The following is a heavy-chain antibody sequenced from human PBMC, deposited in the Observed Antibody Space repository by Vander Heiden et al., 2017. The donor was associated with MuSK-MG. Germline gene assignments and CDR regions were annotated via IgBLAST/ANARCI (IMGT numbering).Heavy chain of an antibody. CDR2: IYSTAST. D-gene: IGHD3-10*01. Sequence: QVQLQESGPGLVKPSETLSLTCTVSTASISPYYWTWIRQPPGKGLEWIGYIYSTASTNYNPSLKSRVTISVDTSKNQFSLKVSSVTAADTAVYYCARGNYGSETYWSYYFDYWGQGTLVTVSS. CDR3: ARGNYGSETYWSYYFDY. CDR1: TASISPYY. V-gene: IGHV4-59*01. J-gene: IGHJ4*02.